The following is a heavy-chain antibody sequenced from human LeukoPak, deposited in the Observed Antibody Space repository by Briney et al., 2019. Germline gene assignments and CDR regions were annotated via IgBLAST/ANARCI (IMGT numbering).Heavy chain of an antibody. D-gene: IGHD5-24*01. CDR1: GGSISSYY. V-gene: IGHV4-59*08. Sequence: PSETLSLTCTVSGGSISSYYWSWIRQPPGKGLEWIGYTYYSGSTNYNPSLKSPVTMSIDTSKNQFSLNLSSVTAADTAVYYCARQDGYNLDYWGQGTLVTVSS. CDR2: TYYSGST. J-gene: IGHJ4*02. CDR3: ARQDGYNLDY.